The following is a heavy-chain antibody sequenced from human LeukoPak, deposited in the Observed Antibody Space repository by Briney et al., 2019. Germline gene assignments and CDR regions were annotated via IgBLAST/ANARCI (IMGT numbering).Heavy chain of an antibody. CDR3: AKGYSSSWRANIDY. CDR1: GFTVSSNY. V-gene: IGHV3-53*01. J-gene: IGHJ4*02. D-gene: IGHD6-13*01. CDR2: IYSGGST. Sequence: AGGSLRLSCAASGFTVSSNYMSWVRQAPGKGLEWVSVIYSGGSTYYADSVKGRFTISRDNSKNTLYLQMNSLRAEDTAVYYCAKGYSSSWRANIDYWGQGTLVTVSS.